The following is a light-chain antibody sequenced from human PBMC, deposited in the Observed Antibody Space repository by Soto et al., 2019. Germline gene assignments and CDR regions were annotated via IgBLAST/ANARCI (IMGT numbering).Light chain of an antibody. CDR1: QIITNY. V-gene: IGKV3-11*01. CDR2: DAS. CDR3: QQRSNWWT. J-gene: IGKJ1*01. Sequence: EIVLTQSPATLSLSPGERATLSCRASQIITNYLAWYQQKPGQAPRLLIYDASNRATGIPARFSGSGSGTDFTLTISSLEPEDFAVYYWQQRSNWWTFGQGTKVEIK.